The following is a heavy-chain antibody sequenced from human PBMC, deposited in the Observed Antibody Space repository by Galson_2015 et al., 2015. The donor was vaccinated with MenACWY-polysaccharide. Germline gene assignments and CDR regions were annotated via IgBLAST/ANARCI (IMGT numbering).Heavy chain of an antibody. Sequence: SVKVSCTASGYTFTSYDINWLRQATGQGLEWMGWMNPNGGTTGYAQKFQGRVTMTRNTSISTAYMELRSQRSEDTAAYYWARGESGGYYILNDACDIWGQGTMVTDSS. CDR2: MNPNGGTT. V-gene: IGHV1-8*01. D-gene: IGHD3-22*01. J-gene: IGHJ3*02. CDR1: GYTFTSYD. CDR3: ARGESGGYYILNDACDI.